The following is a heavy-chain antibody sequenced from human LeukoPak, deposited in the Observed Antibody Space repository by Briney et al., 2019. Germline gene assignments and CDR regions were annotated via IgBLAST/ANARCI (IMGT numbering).Heavy chain of an antibody. D-gene: IGHD2-2*01. V-gene: IGHV1-46*01. CDR1: GYTFTSYY. CDR3: ARDCSSTSCYYHYGMDV. J-gene: IGHJ6*02. Sequence: GASVKVSCKASGYTFTSYYMHWVRQAPGQGLEWMGIINPSGGSTSYAQKFQGRVTMTRDTSTSTVYMELSSLRAEDTAVYYCARDCSSTSCYYHYGMDVWGQGTTVTVSS. CDR2: INPSGGST.